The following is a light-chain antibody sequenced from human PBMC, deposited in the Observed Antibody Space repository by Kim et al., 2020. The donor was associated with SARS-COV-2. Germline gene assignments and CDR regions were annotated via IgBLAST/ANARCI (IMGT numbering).Light chain of an antibody. V-gene: IGKV3-20*01. Sequence: LSPGEGATLSCMARQSVSSRYVAWYQQKPGQAPWLLIYSASSKATGIPDRCSGSGSGTDFTLSISRLEPEDVAVYYCQQYGSSPYTFGQGTKLEI. CDR1: QSVSSRY. CDR3: QQYGSSPYT. CDR2: SAS. J-gene: IGKJ2*01.